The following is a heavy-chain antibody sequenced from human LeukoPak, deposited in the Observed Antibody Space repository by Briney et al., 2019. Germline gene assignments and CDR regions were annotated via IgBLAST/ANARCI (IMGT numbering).Heavy chain of an antibody. CDR1: GFTVSSNY. J-gene: IGHJ4*02. V-gene: IGHV3-66*01. Sequence: GGSLRLSCAASGFTVSSNYMSWVRQAPGKGLEWVSVIYSGGSTYYADSVKGRFTISRDNSKNTLYLQMNSLRAEDTAVYYCAKDMVGTNYYDSSGYYPYYFDYWGQGTLVTVSS. CDR2: IYSGGST. D-gene: IGHD3-22*01. CDR3: AKDMVGTNYYDSSGYYPYYFDY.